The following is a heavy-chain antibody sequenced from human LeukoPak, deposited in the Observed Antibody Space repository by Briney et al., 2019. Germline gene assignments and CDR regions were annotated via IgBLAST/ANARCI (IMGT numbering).Heavy chain of an antibody. CDR2: IRYDGSNK. CDR3: AKESTVTPGNVNWFDT. V-gene: IGHV3-30*02. Sequence: PGGSLRLSCAASGFTFSSYGMHWVRQAPGKGLEWVAFIRYDGSNKYYADSVKGRFTISRDNSKNTLYLQMNSLRAEDTAVYYCAKESTVTPGNVNWFDTWGQGTLVTVSS. CDR1: GFTFSSYG. J-gene: IGHJ5*02. D-gene: IGHD4-17*01.